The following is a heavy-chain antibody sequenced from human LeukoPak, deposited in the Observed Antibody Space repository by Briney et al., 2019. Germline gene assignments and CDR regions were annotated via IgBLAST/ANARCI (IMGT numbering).Heavy chain of an antibody. CDR1: GFTFSSYG. V-gene: IGHV3-30*18. CDR3: GKDAGGGATGDHFDY. CDR2: ISYDGSNK. Sequence: GGSLRLSCAAFGFTFSSYGMHWVRQAPGKGLEWVAVISYDGSNKYYADSVKGRFTISRDNSKNTLYLQMNSLRAEDTAVYYCGKDAGGGATGDHFDYWGQGTLVTVSS. J-gene: IGHJ4*02. D-gene: IGHD1-26*01.